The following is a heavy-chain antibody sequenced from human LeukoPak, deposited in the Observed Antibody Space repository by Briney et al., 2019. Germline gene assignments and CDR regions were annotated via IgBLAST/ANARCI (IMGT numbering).Heavy chain of an antibody. CDR1: RFTFNIYW. Sequence: GGSLRLSCAPSRFTFNIYWMHWVRPAPGKGLVWVSLISSDGSITSYADSVKGRFTISRDNAKNTVYLQMNSLRVEDTAVYYCARRVGSSESSYYFDYWGQGTLVTVSS. J-gene: IGHJ4*02. D-gene: IGHD3-22*01. CDR2: ISSDGSIT. V-gene: IGHV3-74*01. CDR3: ARRVGSSESSYYFDY.